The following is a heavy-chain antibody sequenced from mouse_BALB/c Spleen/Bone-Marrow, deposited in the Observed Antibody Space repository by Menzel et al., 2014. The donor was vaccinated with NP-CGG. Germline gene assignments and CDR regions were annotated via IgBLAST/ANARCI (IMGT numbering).Heavy chain of an antibody. V-gene: IGHV2-9*02. Sequence: VHLVESGPGLVAPSQSLSITCTVSGFSLTSYGVHWARQPPGKGLEWLGVIWAGGSTNYNSALMSRLSISKDNSKSQVFLKMNSLQTDDTAMYYCARDRGPPYWGQGTLVTVSA. CDR2: IWAGGST. D-gene: IGHD3-1*01. J-gene: IGHJ3*01. CDR3: ARDRGPPY. CDR1: GFSLTSYG.